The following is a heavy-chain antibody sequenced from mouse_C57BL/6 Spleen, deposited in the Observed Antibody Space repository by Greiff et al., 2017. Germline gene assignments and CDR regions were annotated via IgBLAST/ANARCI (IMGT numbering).Heavy chain of an antibody. V-gene: IGHV14-3*01. J-gene: IGHJ3*01. CDR2: IDPANGNT. D-gene: IGHD2-4*01. CDR1: GFNIKNTY. CDR3: ARGGYDYDGGAWFAY. Sequence: VQLKESVAELVRPGASVKLSCTASGFNIKNTYMHWVKQRPEQGLEWIGRIDPANGNTKYAPKFQGKATITADTSSNTAYLQLSSLTSEDTAIYYCARGGYDYDGGAWFAYWGQGTLVTVSA.